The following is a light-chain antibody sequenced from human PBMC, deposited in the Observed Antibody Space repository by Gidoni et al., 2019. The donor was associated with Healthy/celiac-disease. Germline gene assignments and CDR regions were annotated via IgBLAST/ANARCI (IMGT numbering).Light chain of an antibody. CDR2: QDS. J-gene: IGLJ1*01. Sequence: SSALTQPPSWSVSPGQTASITCSGDKLGDKYACWYQQKPGQSPVLVIYQDSKRPSGIPERFSGSNSGNTATLTISGTQAMDEADYYCQAWDSSTYVFGTGTKVTVL. CDR3: QAWDSSTYV. CDR1: KLGDKY. V-gene: IGLV3-1*01.